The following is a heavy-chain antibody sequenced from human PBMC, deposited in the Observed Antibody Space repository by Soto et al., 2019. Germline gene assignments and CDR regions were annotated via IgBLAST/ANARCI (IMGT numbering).Heavy chain of an antibody. CDR1: GGSISSYY. V-gene: IGHV4-59*08. CDR2: IYYSGST. CDR3: AIHNYGSGSTFFDY. Sequence: SETLSLTCTVSGGSISSYYWSWIRQPPGKGLEWIGYIYYSGSTNYNPSLKSRVTISVDTSKNQFSLKLNSMTAADTAVYYCAIHNYGSGSTFFDYWGQGTRVTVSS. J-gene: IGHJ4*02. D-gene: IGHD3-10*01.